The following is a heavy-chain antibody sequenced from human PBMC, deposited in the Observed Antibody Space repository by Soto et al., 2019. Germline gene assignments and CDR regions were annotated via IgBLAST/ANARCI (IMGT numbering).Heavy chain of an antibody. D-gene: IGHD2-15*01. CDR1: GYTFTTYY. CDR2: INPNTGGT. Sequence: ASVKVSCKASGYTFTTYYIHWVRQAPGQGLEWMGWINPNTGGTNYAQKFQGWVTMTRDTSTSTVYMELSSLRSDDTAVYYCARDYYSGSRAFDIWGQGTMVTVS. J-gene: IGHJ3*02. V-gene: IGHV1-2*04. CDR3: ARDYYSGSRAFDI.